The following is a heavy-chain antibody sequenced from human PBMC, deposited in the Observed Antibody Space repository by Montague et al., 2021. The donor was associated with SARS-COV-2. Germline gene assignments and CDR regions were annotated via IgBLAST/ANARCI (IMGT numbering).Heavy chain of an antibody. D-gene: IGHD3-9*01. CDR3: ARLYYDILIGHYKGYDY. Sequence: PALVKPTQTLTLTCTFSGFSLSTSGMCVSWIRQPPGKALEWLARXXWDDDKYYSTSLKTRLTISKDTSKNQVVLTMTNMDPVDTATYYCARLYYDILIGHYKGYDYWGQGTLVTVSS. J-gene: IGHJ4*02. CDR2: XXWDDDK. CDR1: GFSLSTSGMC. V-gene: IGHV2-70*11.